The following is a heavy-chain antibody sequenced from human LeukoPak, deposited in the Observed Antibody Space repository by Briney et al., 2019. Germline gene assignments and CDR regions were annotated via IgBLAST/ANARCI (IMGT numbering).Heavy chain of an antibody. Sequence: GGSLRLFCAASGFTFRTYGMNWVRQAPGKGLEWVAIISYDGSNEDYADSVKGRFTISRDNSKNTLYLQMNSLRAEDSAVYYCAKSRVRGVYYFDYWGQGTLVTVSS. CDR1: GFTFRTYG. V-gene: IGHV3-30*18. CDR3: AKSRVRGVYYFDY. CDR2: ISYDGSNE. D-gene: IGHD3-10*02. J-gene: IGHJ4*02.